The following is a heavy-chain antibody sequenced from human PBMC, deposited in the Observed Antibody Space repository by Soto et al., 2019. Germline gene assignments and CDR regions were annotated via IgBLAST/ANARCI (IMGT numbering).Heavy chain of an antibody. CDR3: AHYYYYGSGSYPNWFDP. D-gene: IGHD3-10*01. V-gene: IGHV2-5*02. Sequence: SGPTLVNPTQTLTLSCTFSGFSLSTSGVGVGWIRQPPGKALEWLALIYWDDDKRYSPSLKSRLTITKDTSKNQVVLTMTNMDPVDTATYYCAHYYYYGSGSYPNWFDPWGQGTLVTVSS. CDR2: IYWDDDK. CDR1: GFSLSTSGVG. J-gene: IGHJ5*02.